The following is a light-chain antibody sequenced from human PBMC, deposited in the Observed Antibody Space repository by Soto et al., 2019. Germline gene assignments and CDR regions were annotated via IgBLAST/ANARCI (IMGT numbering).Light chain of an antibody. CDR2: VAS. CDR1: QSVRSNE. V-gene: IGKV3-20*01. Sequence: EIVLTQSPGTLSLSPEERATLSCRASQSVRSNELAWYQQKPGQAPRLLIYVASSRATAIPDRVSGSGSGTDFTLTISKLEPDDFAVYYCQQYGSSPLTFGGGTKVEFK. J-gene: IGKJ4*01. CDR3: QQYGSSPLT.